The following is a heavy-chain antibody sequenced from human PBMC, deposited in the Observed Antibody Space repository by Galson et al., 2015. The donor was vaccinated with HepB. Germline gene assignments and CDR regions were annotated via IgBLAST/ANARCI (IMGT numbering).Heavy chain of an antibody. J-gene: IGHJ4*02. V-gene: IGHV3-30*18. CDR2: ISYDGSNK. D-gene: IGHD6-13*01. CDR1: GFTFSSYG. Sequence: SLRLSCAASGFTFSSYGMHWVRQAPGKGLEWVAVISYDGSNKYYADSVKGRFTISRDNSKNTLYLQMNSLRAEDTAVYYCAKDHRGMEAIAAAVPDYWGQGTLVTVSS. CDR3: AKDHRGMEAIAAAVPDY.